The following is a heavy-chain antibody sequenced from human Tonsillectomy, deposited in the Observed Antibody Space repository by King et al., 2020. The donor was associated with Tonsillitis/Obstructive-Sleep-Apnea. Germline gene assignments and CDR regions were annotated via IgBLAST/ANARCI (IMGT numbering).Heavy chain of an antibody. J-gene: IGHJ3*02. Sequence: VQLVESGGGLVQPGGSLRLSCLASGFTFSTDSMNWVRPAPGKGLEGGSYIGSSSCTIAFADSVRGRFTISRDNAKNSLYLHMNSLRDEDTAVYYCARDTLYAFDIWGQGTMVTVSS. D-gene: IGHD2/OR15-2a*01. CDR3: ARDTLYAFDI. CDR1: GFTFSTDS. V-gene: IGHV3-48*02. CDR2: IGSSSCTI.